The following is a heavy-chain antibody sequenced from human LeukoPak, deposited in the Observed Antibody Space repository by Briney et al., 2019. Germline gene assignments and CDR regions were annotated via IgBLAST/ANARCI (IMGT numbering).Heavy chain of an antibody. CDR1: GFTFSDYY. CDR3: VRDRAAILDY. J-gene: IGHJ4*02. D-gene: IGHD2-21*01. V-gene: IGHV3-33*08. CDR2: IWYDRSSQ. Sequence: PGGSLRLSCAASGFTFSDYYMHWVSQAPGKGLEWVAVIWYDRSSQYYADSVKGRFTISRDTSKNTLYLQMNRLRAEDTAVYYCVRDRAAILDYWGQGTLVTVSS.